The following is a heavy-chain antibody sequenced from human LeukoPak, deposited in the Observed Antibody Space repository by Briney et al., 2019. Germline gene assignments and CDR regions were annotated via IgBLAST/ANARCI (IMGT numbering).Heavy chain of an antibody. CDR3: ARAQVLRYFDSFDY. V-gene: IGHV4-59*12. CDR2: IYYSGST. Sequence: SETLSLTCTVSGGSISSYYWSWIRQPPGKGLEWIGYIYYSGSTNYNPSLKSRVTISVDTSKNQFSLKLSSVTAADTAVYYCARAQVLRYFDSFDYWGQGTLVTVSS. D-gene: IGHD3-9*01. CDR1: GGSISSYY. J-gene: IGHJ4*02.